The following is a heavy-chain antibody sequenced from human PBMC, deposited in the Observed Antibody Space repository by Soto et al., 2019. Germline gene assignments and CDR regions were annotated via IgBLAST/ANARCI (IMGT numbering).Heavy chain of an antibody. CDR1: GFTFEDYA. V-gene: IGHV3-9*01. CDR2: ITWNGGAI. CDR3: ASWNDNGDYRGLG. D-gene: IGHD4-17*01. Sequence: EVQLVESGGGLVQPGRSLRLSCAASGFTFEDYAMHWVRQVPGRGLEWVSTITWNGGAIGYADSVKGRFTISRDNAKNSVYLQMNSLTSEDTAFYYCASWNDNGDYRGLGWGQGTLVTVSS. J-gene: IGHJ1*01.